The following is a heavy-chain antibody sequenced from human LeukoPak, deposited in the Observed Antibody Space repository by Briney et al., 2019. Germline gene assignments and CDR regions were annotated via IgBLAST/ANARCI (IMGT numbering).Heavy chain of an antibody. CDR2: ISYDGSNK. Sequence: GRSLRLSCAASGFTFSSYAMHWVRQAPGKGLEWVAVISYDGSNKYYADSVKGRFTISRDNSKNRVYLQMNSLRAEDTAVYYCARGGYGSGSYLDYWGQGTLVTVSS. CDR3: ARGGYGSGSYLDY. J-gene: IGHJ4*02. D-gene: IGHD3-10*01. CDR1: GFTFSSYA. V-gene: IGHV3-30-3*01.